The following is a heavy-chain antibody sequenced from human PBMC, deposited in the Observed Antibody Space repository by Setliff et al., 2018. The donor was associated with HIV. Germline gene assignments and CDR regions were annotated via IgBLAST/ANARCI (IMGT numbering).Heavy chain of an antibody. Sequence: PGESLKISCAASGFTFSSYGMHWVRQAPDEGLEWVAFIRYDASYRYYADSVKGRFTISRDNSKNTLYLRMNSLRAEDTAVYFCAKNLYRSPWSPLDYWGQGTLVTVSS. CDR3: AKNLYRSPWSPLDY. CDR2: IRYDASYR. J-gene: IGHJ4*02. V-gene: IGHV3-30*02. CDR1: GFTFSSYG. D-gene: IGHD6-19*01.